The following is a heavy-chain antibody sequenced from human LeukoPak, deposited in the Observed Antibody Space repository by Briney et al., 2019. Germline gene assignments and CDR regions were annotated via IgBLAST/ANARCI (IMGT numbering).Heavy chain of an antibody. CDR1: GGSISSYY. D-gene: IGHD6-13*01. Sequence: SETLSLTCTVFGGSISSYYWSWIRQPPGKGLEWIGYIYYSGSTNYNPSLKSRVTISVDTSKNQFSLKLSSVTAADTAVYYCARDLAAAGTGFDYWGQGTLVTVSS. CDR3: ARDLAAAGTGFDY. CDR2: IYYSGST. J-gene: IGHJ4*02. V-gene: IGHV4-59*01.